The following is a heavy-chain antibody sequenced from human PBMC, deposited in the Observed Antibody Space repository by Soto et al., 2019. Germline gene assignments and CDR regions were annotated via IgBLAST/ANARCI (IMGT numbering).Heavy chain of an antibody. D-gene: IGHD6-19*01. Sequence: EVQLVESGGGLVQPGGSLRLSCAASGLIFSDYHMDWVRQAPGKGLEWVGRIRRKANSYTTEYAASVKGSLTISRDDSKISLYLQMNSLKTEDTAVYYCAMLGGWSGGSNDMDVWGQGTTVTVSS. V-gene: IGHV3-72*01. J-gene: IGHJ6*02. CDR2: IRRKANSYTT. CDR1: GLIFSDYH. CDR3: AMLGGWSGGSNDMDV.